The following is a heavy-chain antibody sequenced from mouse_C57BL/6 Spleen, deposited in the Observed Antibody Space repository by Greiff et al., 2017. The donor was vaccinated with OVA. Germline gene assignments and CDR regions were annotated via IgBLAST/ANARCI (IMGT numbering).Heavy chain of an antibody. Sequence: QVQLQQSGPELVKPGASVKISCKASGYAFSSSWMNWVKQRPGKGLEWIGRIYPGDGDTNYNGKFKGKATLTADKSSSTAYMQLSSLTYEDSAVYVLAPDSSGYVCYAMDYWGQGTSVTVSS. D-gene: IGHD3-2*02. CDR3: APDSSGYVCYAMDY. CDR1: GYAFSSSW. V-gene: IGHV1-82*01. CDR2: IYPGDGDT. J-gene: IGHJ4*01.